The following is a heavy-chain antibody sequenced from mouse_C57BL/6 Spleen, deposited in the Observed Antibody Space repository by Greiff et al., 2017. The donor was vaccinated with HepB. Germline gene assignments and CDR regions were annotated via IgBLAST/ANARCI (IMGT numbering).Heavy chain of an antibody. V-gene: IGHV1-80*01. J-gene: IGHJ4*01. Sequence: QVQLQQSGAELVKPGASVKISCKASGYAFSSYWMNWVKQRPGKGLEWIGQIYPGDGDTNYNGKFKGKATLTADKSSSTAYMQRSSLTSEDSAVYFCARGDYYGSPYYAMDYWGQGTSVTVSS. D-gene: IGHD1-1*01. CDR2: IYPGDGDT. CDR3: ARGDYYGSPYYAMDY. CDR1: GYAFSSYW.